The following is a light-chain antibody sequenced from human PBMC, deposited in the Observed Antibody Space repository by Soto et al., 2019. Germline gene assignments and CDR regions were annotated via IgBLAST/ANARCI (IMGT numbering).Light chain of an antibody. V-gene: IGKV3-11*01. J-gene: IGKJ1*01. CDR1: QSVNNY. Sequence: EIVLTQSPATLSLSLGERATLSCKASQSVNNYLAWYQQKPGQAPRLLIYDASNRATDIPARFSGSGSGTDFTLTISSLEPEDFGVYYCQQRNFWPPWTFGQGTKVEIK. CDR3: QQRNFWPPWT. CDR2: DAS.